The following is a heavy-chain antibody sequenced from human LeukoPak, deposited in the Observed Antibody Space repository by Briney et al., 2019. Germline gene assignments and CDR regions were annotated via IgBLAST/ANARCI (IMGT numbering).Heavy chain of an antibody. V-gene: IGHV3-23*01. J-gene: IGHJ6*03. CDR1: GFPFSDFA. CDR2: ISGGGDNT. CDR3: AKFEGALLGNYYMDV. Sequence: GGSLRLSCAVSGFPFSDFAMSWVRQAPGKGPEWVSTISGGGDNTYFADSVKGRFTISRDNSKDTLFLQMVSLRAEDTAVYYCAKFEGALLGNYYMDVWGKGTTVTVSS.